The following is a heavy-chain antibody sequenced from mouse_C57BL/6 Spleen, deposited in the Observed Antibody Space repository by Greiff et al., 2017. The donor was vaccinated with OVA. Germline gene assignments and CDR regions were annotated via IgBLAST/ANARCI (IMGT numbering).Heavy chain of an antibody. CDR3: ARDDGYYYFDY. CDR2: INYDGSST. D-gene: IGHD2-3*01. V-gene: IGHV5-16*01. CDR1: GFTFSDYY. J-gene: IGHJ2*01. Sequence: DVHLVESEGGLVQPGSSMKLSCTASGFTFSDYYMAWVRQVPEKGLEWVANINYDGSSTYYLDSLKSRFIISRDNAKNILYLQMSSLKSEDTATYYCARDDGYYYFDYWGQGTTLTVSS.